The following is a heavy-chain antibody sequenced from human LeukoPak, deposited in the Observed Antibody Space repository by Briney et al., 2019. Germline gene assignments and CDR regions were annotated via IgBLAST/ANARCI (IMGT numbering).Heavy chain of an antibody. J-gene: IGHJ6*02. CDR1: GGTFSSYA. CDR3: ARQPIVGATTSYYYYGMDV. CDR2: IIPIFGTA. V-gene: IGHV1-69*13. D-gene: IGHD1-26*01. Sequence: GASVKVSCKASGGTFSSYAISWVRQAPGQGLEWMGGIIPIFGTANYAQKFQGRVTITADESTSTAYMELSSLRSEDTAVYYCARQPIVGATTSYYYYGMDVWGQGTTVTVSS.